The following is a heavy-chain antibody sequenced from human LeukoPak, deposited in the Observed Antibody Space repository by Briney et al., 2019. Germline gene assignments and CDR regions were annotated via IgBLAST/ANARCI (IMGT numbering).Heavy chain of an antibody. D-gene: IGHD3-22*01. CDR2: ISGSGGST. Sequence: GGTLRLSCAASGFTFSSYGMSWVRQAPGKGLEWVSAISGSGGSTYYADSVKGRFTISRDNSKNTLYLQMNSLRAEDTALYYCAKNYYDSSGSSYYFDYWGQGTLVTVSS. CDR3: AKNYYDSSGSSYYFDY. J-gene: IGHJ4*02. CDR1: GFTFSSYG. V-gene: IGHV3-23*01.